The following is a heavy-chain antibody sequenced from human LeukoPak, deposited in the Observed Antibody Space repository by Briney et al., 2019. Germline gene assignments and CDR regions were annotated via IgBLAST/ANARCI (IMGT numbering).Heavy chain of an antibody. CDR1: GVSIISSSYD. V-gene: IGHV4-39*01. CDR3: ARHFDN. CDR2: INYSGST. Sequence: SETLSLTCTVSGVSIISSSYDWGWIRQPPGKGLEWIGSINYSGSTDYNPSLKSRVTISVDASKNQFSLKMSSVTAADTAVHYCARHFDNWGQGTLVTVSS. J-gene: IGHJ4*02.